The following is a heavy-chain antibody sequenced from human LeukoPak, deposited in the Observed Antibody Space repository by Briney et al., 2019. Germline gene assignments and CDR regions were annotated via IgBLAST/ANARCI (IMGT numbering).Heavy chain of an antibody. D-gene: IGHD2-15*01. CDR1: GFTFGSYG. J-gene: IGHJ3*02. V-gene: IGHV3-30*02. CDR2: IRYDGSNK. CDR3: AKYRLKDIVVVVAGLRVTGAFDI. Sequence: GGSLRLSCAASGFTFGSYGMHWVRQTPGKGLEWVAFIRYDGSNKYYADSEKGRFTISRDNSKNTLYLQMNSLRAEDTAVYYCAKYRLKDIVVVVAGLRVTGAFDIWGQGTMVTVSS.